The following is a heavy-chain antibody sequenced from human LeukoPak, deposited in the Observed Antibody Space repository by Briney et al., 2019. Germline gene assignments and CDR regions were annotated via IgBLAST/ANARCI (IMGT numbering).Heavy chain of an antibody. CDR3: ARAPYYYGSGSQTGDDWFDP. J-gene: IGHJ5*02. CDR2: INPNSGGT. D-gene: IGHD3-10*01. Sequence: ASVKVSCKASGYTFTGYYMHWVRQAPGQGLEWMGWINPNSGGTNYAQKFQGRVTMTRDTSISTAYMELSRLRSDDTAVYYCARAPYYYGSGSQTGDDWFDPWAREPWSPSPQ. V-gene: IGHV1-2*02. CDR1: GYTFTGYY.